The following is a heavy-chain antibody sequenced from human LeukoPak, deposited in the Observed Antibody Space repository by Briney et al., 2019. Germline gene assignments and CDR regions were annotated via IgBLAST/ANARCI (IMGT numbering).Heavy chain of an antibody. Sequence: PGGSLRLSCAASGFTFSSYSMNWVRQAPGKGLEWVSSISSSSSYIYYADSVKGRFTISRDNAKNSLYLQMNSLRAEDTAVYYCARERWLPRTRFDYWGQGTLVTVSS. CDR3: ARERWLPRTRFDY. D-gene: IGHD5-24*01. J-gene: IGHJ4*02. V-gene: IGHV3-21*01. CDR1: GFTFSSYS. CDR2: ISSSSSYI.